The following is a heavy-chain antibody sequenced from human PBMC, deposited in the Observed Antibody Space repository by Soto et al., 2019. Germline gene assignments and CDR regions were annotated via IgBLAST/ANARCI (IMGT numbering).Heavy chain of an antibody. CDR1: GGSISSGGYY. CDR3: ARDSVGYCTNGVCFGIDY. J-gene: IGHJ4*02. V-gene: IGHV4-31*03. D-gene: IGHD2-8*01. Sequence: QVQLQESGPGLVKPSQTLSLTCTVSGGSISSGGYYWSWIRQHPGKGLEWIGYIYYRGSTYYNPSLKSRGIISVDTSKNQFSLKLSSVTAADTAVYYCARDSVGYCTNGVCFGIDYWGQGTLVTVSS. CDR2: IYYRGST.